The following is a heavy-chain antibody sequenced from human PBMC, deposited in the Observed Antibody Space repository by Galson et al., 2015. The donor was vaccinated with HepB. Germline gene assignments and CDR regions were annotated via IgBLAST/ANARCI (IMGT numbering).Heavy chain of an antibody. Sequence: SWIRQPAGKGLECIGRMYGSGGPNYNPSLQSRVTMSVDTSKNQFSLKLSSVTAADTAIYYCAREKEQFGLEGFNYWGQGTLVTVSS. CDR2: MYGSGGP. V-gene: IGHV4-4*07. D-gene: IGHD3-3*01. J-gene: IGHJ4*02. CDR3: AREKEQFGLEGFNY.